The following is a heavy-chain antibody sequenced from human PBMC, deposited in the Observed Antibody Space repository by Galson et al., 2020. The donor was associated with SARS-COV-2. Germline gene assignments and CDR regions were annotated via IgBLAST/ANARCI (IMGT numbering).Heavy chain of an antibody. CDR2: NDWDDDK. Sequence: YGPTLVKPTQTLTMTRTFSGFSLSTSGMCVSRHRQPPEKAQECLARNDWDDDKSYSTSLKTRTTISKDTSKNQVVLTMTNMDPVDTATYYCARMGMDYDSIGSLSYFDYWGQGTLVTVSS. J-gene: IGHJ4*02. V-gene: IGHV2-70*11. CDR3: ARMGMDYDSIGSLSYFDY. CDR1: GFSLSTSGMC. D-gene: IGHD3-22*01.